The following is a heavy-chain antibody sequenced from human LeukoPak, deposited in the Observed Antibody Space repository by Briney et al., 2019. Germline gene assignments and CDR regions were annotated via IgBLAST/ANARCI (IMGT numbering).Heavy chain of an antibody. D-gene: IGHD1-26*01. CDR1: GGSIISATYY. Sequence: PSEILSLTCTVSGGSIISATYYWSWIRQHPGKGLEWIGYIYYSGSTYYNPSLKSRVTISVDTSKNQFSLKLSSVTAADTAVYYCARDETEPFGSRGFDPWGQGTLVTVSS. CDR3: ARDETEPFGSRGFDP. J-gene: IGHJ5*02. CDR2: IYYSGST. V-gene: IGHV4-31*03.